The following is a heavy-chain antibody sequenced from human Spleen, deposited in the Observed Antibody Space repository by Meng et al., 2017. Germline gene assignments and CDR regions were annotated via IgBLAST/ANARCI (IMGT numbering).Heavy chain of an antibody. D-gene: IGHD5-18*01. J-gene: IGHJ5*02. CDR3: ARDLSGYGWFDP. CDR1: GGSISRGGYY. V-gene: IGHV4-31*01. CDR2: FYYSGST. Sequence: QVQLQQWGAGLLKPSETLSLTGTVSGGSISRGGYYWSWIRQHPGKGLEWIGYFYYSGSTYYNPSLKSLVTISLDTSKNQFSLKLSSVTAADTAVYYCARDLSGYGWFDPWGQGTLVTVSS.